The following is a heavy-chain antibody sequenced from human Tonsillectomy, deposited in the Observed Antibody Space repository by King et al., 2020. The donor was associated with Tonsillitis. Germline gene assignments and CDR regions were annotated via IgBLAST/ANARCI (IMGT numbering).Heavy chain of an antibody. J-gene: IGHJ5*02. CDR1: GGSISSDY. D-gene: IGHD3-10*01. CDR3: ARDLLIGGASWFDP. CDR2: IYYSGST. V-gene: IGHV4-59*01. Sequence: VQLQESGPGLVKPSETLSLTCTVSGGSISSDYWSWIRQPPGKGLEWIGYIYYSGSTNYNPSLKSRVTISVDTSKNQFSLKLSSVTAADTAVYYCARDLLIGGASWFDPWGQGTLVTVPS.